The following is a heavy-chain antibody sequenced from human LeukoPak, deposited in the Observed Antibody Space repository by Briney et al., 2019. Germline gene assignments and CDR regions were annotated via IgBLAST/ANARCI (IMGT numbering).Heavy chain of an antibody. CDR1: GGTFSSYA. D-gene: IGHD2-2*01. CDR3: AGAGGGGYCSSTSCYYSY. CDR2: IIPIFGTA. J-gene: IGHJ4*02. V-gene: IGHV1-69*13. Sequence: ASVKVSCKASGGTFSSYAISWVRQAPGQGLEWMGGIIPIFGTANYAQKFQGRVTITADESTSTAYMELSSLRSEDTAVYYCAGAGGGGYCSSTSCYYSYWGQGTLVTVSS.